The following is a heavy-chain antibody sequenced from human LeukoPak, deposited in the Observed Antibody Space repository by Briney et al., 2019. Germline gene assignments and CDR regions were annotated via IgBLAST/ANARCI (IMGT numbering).Heavy chain of an antibody. Sequence: PSETLSLTCAVSGGSISSGGYSWSWIRQPPGKGLEWIGYIYHSGSTYYNPSLKSRVTISVDRSKDQFSLKLSSVTAADTAVYYCARDSSDYYDSSGYVSPDWYFDLWGRGTLVTVSS. CDR3: ARDSSDYYDSSGYVSPDWYFDL. V-gene: IGHV4-30-2*01. J-gene: IGHJ2*01. CDR2: IYHSGST. D-gene: IGHD3-22*01. CDR1: GGSISSGGYS.